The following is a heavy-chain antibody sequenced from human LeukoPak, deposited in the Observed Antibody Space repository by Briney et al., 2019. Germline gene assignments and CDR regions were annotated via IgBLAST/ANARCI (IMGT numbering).Heavy chain of an antibody. CDR3: ASITMIEP. CDR2: ISSSSSYI. CDR1: GFAFSSYT. Sequence: GGSLRLSCAASGFAFSSYTMNWVRQAPGKGLEWVSSISSSSSYIYYADSVKGRFTISRDNAKNSLYLQMNSLRAEDTAVYYCASITMIEPWGQGTLVTVSS. V-gene: IGHV3-21*01. D-gene: IGHD3-22*01. J-gene: IGHJ5*02.